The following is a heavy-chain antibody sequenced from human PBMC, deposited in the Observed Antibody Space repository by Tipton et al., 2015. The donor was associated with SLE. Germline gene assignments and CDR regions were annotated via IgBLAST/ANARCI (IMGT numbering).Heavy chain of an antibody. CDR1: GGSISNYF. CDR3: ARAESGIDAFDI. D-gene: IGHD1-26*01. J-gene: IGHJ3*02. CDR2: MYFSKNT. V-gene: IGHV4-59*01. Sequence: LVKPTQTLSLTCTVSGGSISNYFWSWIRQPPGKGLEWIGYMYFSKNTNYNPSLKSRVTISVDTSKNQLSLNLSSVTAADTALYYCARAESGIDAFDIWGQGTMVTVSS.